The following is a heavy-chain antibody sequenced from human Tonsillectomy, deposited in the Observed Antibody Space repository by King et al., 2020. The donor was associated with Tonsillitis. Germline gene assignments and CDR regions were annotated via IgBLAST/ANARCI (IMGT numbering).Heavy chain of an antibody. CDR1: GGTFSNYV. CDR3: ARTDYYDSSDYFWTFDY. CDR2: FSPLFVTA. Sequence: QLVQSGAEVKRPGSSVKVSCKASGGTFSNYVISWVRQAPGQGCEWMGGFSPLFVTANYEQKFQGRVTITADESTSTAYMELSSLRSEDTAVYYCARTDYYDSSDYFWTFDYWGQGTLVTVSS. V-gene: IGHV1-69*12. D-gene: IGHD3-22*01. J-gene: IGHJ4*02.